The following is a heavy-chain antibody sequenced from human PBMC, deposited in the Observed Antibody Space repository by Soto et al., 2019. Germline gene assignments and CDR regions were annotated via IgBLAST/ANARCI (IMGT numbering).Heavy chain of an antibody. J-gene: IGHJ6*02. CDR2: ISAYNGNT. Sequence: ASVKVSCKASGYTFTSYGISWVRQAPGQGLEWMGWISAYNGNTNYAQKLQGRVTMTTDTSTSTAYMELRSLRSDDTAVYYCASSSRITPNDFVYYGMDVWGQGTTVTVSS. CDR3: ASSSRITPNDFVYYGMDV. V-gene: IGHV1-18*01. CDR1: GYTFTSYG. D-gene: IGHD3-10*01.